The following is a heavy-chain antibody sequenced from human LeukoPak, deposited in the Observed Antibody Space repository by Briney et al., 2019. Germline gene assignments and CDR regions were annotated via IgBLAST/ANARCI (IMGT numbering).Heavy chain of an antibody. CDR2: INPSGDST. V-gene: IGHV1-46*01. J-gene: IGHJ3*02. CDR1: GYTFTNYY. Sequence: ASVKVSCKASGYTFTNYYMHWVRQAPGQGLEWMGIINPSGDSTNCAQEFQGRVSMTRDTSTSTVYMELSSLRSENTAVYYCARLPLRYCSSTSCHAFDIWGQGTMVTVSS. CDR3: ARLPLRYCSSTSCHAFDI. D-gene: IGHD2-2*01.